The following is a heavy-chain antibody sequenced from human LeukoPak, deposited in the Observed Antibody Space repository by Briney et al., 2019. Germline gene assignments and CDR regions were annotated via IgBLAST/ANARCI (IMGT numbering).Heavy chain of an antibody. CDR2: IIPIFGTA. CDR1: EGTVSSYA. J-gene: IGHJ4*02. D-gene: IGHD5-18*01. Sequence: SVKVSCKASEGTVSSYAISWVRQPPGQGLEWMGGIIPIFGTANYAQKFQGRVTITTDESTSTAYMELSSLRSEDTAVYYCARWARGYSYGFFDYWGQGTLVTVSS. V-gene: IGHV1-69*05. CDR3: ARWARGYSYGFFDY.